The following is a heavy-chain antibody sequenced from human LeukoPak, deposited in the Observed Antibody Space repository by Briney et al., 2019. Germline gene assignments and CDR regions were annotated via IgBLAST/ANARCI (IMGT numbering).Heavy chain of an antibody. CDR3: ARYEPAGTPVGY. V-gene: IGHV1-18*01. CDR2: ISTYYGDT. D-gene: IGHD6-13*01. Sequence: ALVKVSCKASGYTFTSYGITWVRQAPGQGLEWMGWISTYYGDTNYAQKLQGRVSMTTDTSTSTAYMELRSLRSDDTAVYYCARYEPAGTPVGYWGQGTLVTVSS. J-gene: IGHJ4*02. CDR1: GYTFTSYG.